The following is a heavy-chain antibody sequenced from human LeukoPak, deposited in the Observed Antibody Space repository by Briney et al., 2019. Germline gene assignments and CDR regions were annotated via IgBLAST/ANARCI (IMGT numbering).Heavy chain of an antibody. V-gene: IGHV1-18*04. Sequence: ASVKVSCKASGYAFNAFGFTWVRQAPGQGLEWMGWISGYNGVTNYAQNLQGGVTMTTDTSTSTAFMELGSLRFDDTAVYYCARMSLGYKTNWSDFWGQGTLVIVSS. CDR2: ISGYNGVT. CDR1: GYAFNAFG. J-gene: IGHJ5*01. D-gene: IGHD3-10*01. CDR3: ARMSLGYKTNWSDF.